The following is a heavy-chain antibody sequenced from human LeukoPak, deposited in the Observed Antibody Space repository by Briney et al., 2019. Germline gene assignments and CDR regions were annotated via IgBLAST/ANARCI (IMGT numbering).Heavy chain of an antibody. Sequence: PGGSLRLSCAASGFTFSSYSVNWVRQAPGKGLEWVSSISSSSSYIYYADSVKGRFTISRDNAKNSLYLQMNSVRAEDTAVYYCASSRSVAGTDYWGQGTLVTVSS. V-gene: IGHV3-21*01. CDR1: GFTFSSYS. CDR2: ISSSSSYI. CDR3: ASSRSVAGTDY. J-gene: IGHJ4*02. D-gene: IGHD6-19*01.